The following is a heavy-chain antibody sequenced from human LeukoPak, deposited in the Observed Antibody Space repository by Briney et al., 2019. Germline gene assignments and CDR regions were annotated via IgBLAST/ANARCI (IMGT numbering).Heavy chain of an antibody. V-gene: IGHV3-30*18. CDR3: AKDRSTGWYAGFDY. CDR2: ISYDGNNE. Sequence: GGSLRLSCAASGFTFSSYGIHCVRQAPGKGLEWVAVISYDGNNEYYADSVKGRFTISRDNSKSTLYLQMNSLRAEDTAVYYCAKDRSTGWYAGFDYWGQGTLVTVSS. CDR1: GFTFSSYG. D-gene: IGHD6-19*01. J-gene: IGHJ4*02.